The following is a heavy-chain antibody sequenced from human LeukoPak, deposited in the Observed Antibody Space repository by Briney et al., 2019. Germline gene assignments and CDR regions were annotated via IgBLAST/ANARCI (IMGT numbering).Heavy chain of an antibody. J-gene: IGHJ6*04. CDR1: GESLSSYS. Sequence: PSETLSLTCAVHGESLSSYSWSWIRQPPGRGLEWIGEIDWRGITNSNPSLKSRLSMSVDTSNNQFSVTLSSVTAADTALYYCARLRIGLRRYYFVDVWGKGTTVIVSS. CDR2: IDWRGIT. V-gene: IGHV4-34*01. D-gene: IGHD3-9*01. CDR3: ARLRIGLRRYYFVDV.